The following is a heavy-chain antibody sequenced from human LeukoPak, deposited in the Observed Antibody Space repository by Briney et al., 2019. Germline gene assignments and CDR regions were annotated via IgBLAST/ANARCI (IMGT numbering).Heavy chain of an antibody. CDR1: GFTFRRYW. CDR2: INSDGSET. CDR3: AKSNWFDP. J-gene: IGHJ5*02. Sequence: GGSLRLSCAASGFTFRRYWMHWVRQAPGKGLVWVSRINSDGSETNYADSAKGRFTISRDNAKNTLYLQMNSLRAEDTAVYYCAKSNWFDPWGQGTLVTVSS. V-gene: IGHV3-74*01. D-gene: IGHD2/OR15-2a*01.